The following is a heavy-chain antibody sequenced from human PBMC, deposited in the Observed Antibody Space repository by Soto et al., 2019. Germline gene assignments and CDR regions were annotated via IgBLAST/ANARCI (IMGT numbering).Heavy chain of an antibody. CDR2: INHSGST. CDR3: ARLDSGSGSYYPAVY. J-gene: IGHJ4*01. CDR1: GGSFSGYY. D-gene: IGHD3-10*01. Sequence: QVQLQQWGAGLLKPSETLSLTCAVYGGSFSGYYWSWIRQPPGKGLEWIGEINHSGSTNYNPSLKTRVTISVDTSKTQFSLKLSSVSAADTAVYYCARLDSGSGSYYPAVYWGHGTLVTVSS. V-gene: IGHV4-34*01.